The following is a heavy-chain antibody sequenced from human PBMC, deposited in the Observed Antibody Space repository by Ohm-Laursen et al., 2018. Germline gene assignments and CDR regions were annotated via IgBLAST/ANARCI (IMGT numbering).Heavy chain of an antibody. J-gene: IGHJ4*02. D-gene: IGHD3-10*01. V-gene: IGHV4-38-2*01. CDR2: IYHTGST. CDR1: GYSISSDYY. Sequence: SETLSLTCAVSGYSISSDYYWGWIRQPPGKGLEWIGSIYHTGSTYYNPSLKSRVTTSVDMSKNQFSLRLTSVTAADTAVYFCTRGRGIWGQGTLVTVTS. CDR3: TRGRGI.